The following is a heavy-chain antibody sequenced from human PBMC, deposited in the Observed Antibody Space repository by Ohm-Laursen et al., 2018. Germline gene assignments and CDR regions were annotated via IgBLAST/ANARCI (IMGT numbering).Heavy chain of an antibody. D-gene: IGHD1-26*01. CDR1: GFTFSDYY. V-gene: IGHV3-11*04. CDR3: ARAWEGATTRYFDY. J-gene: IGHJ4*02. Sequence: SLRLSCAASGFTFSDYYMTWIRQAPGKGLEWVSYITSSGSTIYYGDSVKGRFSISRDNANKLVYLQMNSLRAEDTAVYYCARAWEGATTRYFDYWGQGALVSVSS. CDR2: ITSSGSTI.